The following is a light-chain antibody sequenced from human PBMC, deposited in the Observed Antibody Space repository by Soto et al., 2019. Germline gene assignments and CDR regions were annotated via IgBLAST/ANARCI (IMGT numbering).Light chain of an antibody. CDR3: AAWDNSLSVVL. CDR2: DND. V-gene: IGLV1-51*01. J-gene: IGLJ2*01. Sequence: QSVLTQPPSVSAAPGQKVTISCSGSTSNIGTYYVSWYQHLPGTAPRVVIYDNDKRPSGIPDRFSGSKSGTSATLGITGLHTGDEADYYCAAWDNSLSVVLFGEGTKLTVL. CDR1: TSNIGTYY.